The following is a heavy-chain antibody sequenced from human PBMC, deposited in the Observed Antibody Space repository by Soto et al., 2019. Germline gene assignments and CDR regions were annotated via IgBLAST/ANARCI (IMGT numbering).Heavy chain of an antibody. CDR1: GGSISSYY. V-gene: IGHV4-59*01. J-gene: IGHJ4*02. Sequence: PWETLSLTCTVSGGSISSYYWSWIRQPPGKGLEWIGYIYYSGSTNYNPSLKSRVTISVDTSKNQFSLKLSSVTAADTAVYYCARARANYGDYVSPPDYWGQGTLVTVSS. CDR3: ARARANYGDYVSPPDY. D-gene: IGHD4-17*01. CDR2: IYYSGST.